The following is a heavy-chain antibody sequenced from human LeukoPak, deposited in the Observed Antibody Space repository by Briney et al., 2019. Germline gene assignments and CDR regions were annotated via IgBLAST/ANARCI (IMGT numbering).Heavy chain of an antibody. CDR1: GFTFSSYE. Sequence: GGSLRLSCAASGFTFSSYEMNWVRQAPGKGLEWVSYISSSGSTIYYADSVKGRFTISRDNAKNSLYLQMNSLRPEDTAVYYCARDGVATIDFDYWGQGILVTVSS. V-gene: IGHV3-48*03. J-gene: IGHJ4*02. CDR2: ISSSGSTI. CDR3: ARDGVATIDFDY. D-gene: IGHD5-12*01.